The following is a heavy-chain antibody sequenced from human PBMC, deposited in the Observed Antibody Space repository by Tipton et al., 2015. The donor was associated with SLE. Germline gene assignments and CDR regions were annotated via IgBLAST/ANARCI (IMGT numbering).Heavy chain of an antibody. D-gene: IGHD1-26*01. CDR2: IYYSGST. CDR3: ARAGAMGAVADY. CDR1: GGSISSYY. V-gene: IGHV4-59*12. Sequence: TLSLTCTVSGGSISSYYWNWIRQPPGRGLEWIGYIYYSGSTNYNPSLKSRVTISRDTSKNQFSLKLTSVTAADTAVYYCARAGAMGAVADYWGQGTLVTVSS. J-gene: IGHJ4*02.